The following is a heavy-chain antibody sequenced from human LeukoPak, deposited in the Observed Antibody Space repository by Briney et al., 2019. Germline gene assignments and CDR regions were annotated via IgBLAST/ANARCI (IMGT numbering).Heavy chain of an antibody. CDR2: ISNGGSSI. CDR1: GFTFSSYE. Sequence: GGSLRLSCAASGFTFSSYEMNWVRQAPGKGLEWVSYISNGGSSIFYADSVKGRFTISRDNAKDSLYLQMNSLRAEDTAIYYCARAVPPTYSNFVRWLDPWGQGTLVTVSS. V-gene: IGHV3-48*03. CDR3: ARAVPPTYSNFVRWLDP. J-gene: IGHJ5*02. D-gene: IGHD4-11*01.